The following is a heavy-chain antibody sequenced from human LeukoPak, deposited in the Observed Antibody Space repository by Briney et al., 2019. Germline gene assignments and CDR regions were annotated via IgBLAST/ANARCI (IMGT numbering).Heavy chain of an antibody. J-gene: IGHJ4*02. CDR1: GFTFSSYS. CDR3: YVFYYDSSGYFAY. D-gene: IGHD3-22*01. CDR2: MSNSGSHI. V-gene: IGHV3-21*01. Sequence: GGSLRLSCAASGFTFSSYSMNWVRQAPGKGLEWVSSMSNSGSHIYYTDSVKGRFTTSRDNAKNTLYLQMSSLRAEDTAVYYCYVFYYDSSGYFAYWGQGALVTVSS.